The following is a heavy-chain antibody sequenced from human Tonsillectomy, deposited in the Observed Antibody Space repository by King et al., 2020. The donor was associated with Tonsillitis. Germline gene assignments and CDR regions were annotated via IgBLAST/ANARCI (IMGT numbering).Heavy chain of an antibody. D-gene: IGHD3-16*01. CDR2: IYPGDSDT. CDR1: GYNFTNYW. J-gene: IGHJ3*02. Sequence: VQLVQSGAEVKKPGESLKISCKGSGYNFTNYWIGWVRQMPGKGLEWMGIIYPGDSDTRYSPSFQGQVTISADKSISTAYLQWSSLKASDTAMYYCARWGRLDSLMALNGDAFDIWGQGTIVTVPS. V-gene: IGHV5-51*01. CDR3: ARWGRLDSLMALNGDAFDI.